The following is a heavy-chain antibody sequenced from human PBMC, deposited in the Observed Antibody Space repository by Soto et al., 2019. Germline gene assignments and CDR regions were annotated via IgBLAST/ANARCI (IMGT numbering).Heavy chain of an antibody. J-gene: IGHJ6*02. CDR2: INHSGST. D-gene: IGHD3-9*01. CDR1: GGSFSGYY. CDR3: ARAVKGTGFYYYYGMDV. V-gene: IGHV4-34*01. Sequence: SETLSLTCAVYGGSFSGYYWSWIRQPPGKGLEWIGEINHSGSTNYNPSLKSRVTISVDTSKNQFSLKLGSVTAADTAVYYCARAVKGTGFYYYYGMDVWGQGTTVTVSS.